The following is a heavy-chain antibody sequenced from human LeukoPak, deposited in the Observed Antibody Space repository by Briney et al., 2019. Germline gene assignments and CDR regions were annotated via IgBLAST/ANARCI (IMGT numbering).Heavy chain of an antibody. CDR3: ASSGSGSLFDY. V-gene: IGHV3-53*01. CDR2: IYSGGST. Sequence: GGSLRLSCAASGFTFSSNYMSWVRQAPGKGLEWVSVIYSGGSTYYTDSVKGRFTISRDNSKNTLYLQMNSLRAEDTAVYYCASSGSGSLFDYWGQGTLVTVSS. CDR1: GFTFSSNY. D-gene: IGHD3-10*01. J-gene: IGHJ4*02.